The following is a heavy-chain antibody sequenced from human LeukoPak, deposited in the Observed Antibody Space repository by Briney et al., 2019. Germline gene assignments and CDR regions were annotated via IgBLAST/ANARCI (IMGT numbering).Heavy chain of an antibody. Sequence: PGGSLRLSCAASGFTFSSCAMSWVRQAPGKGLEWVSLISGSGGSTYFADSVKGRFTISRDNSKNTLYLQMNSLRAEDTAVYYCARRTGHSYFDHWGQGTLVTVSS. CDR3: ARRTGHSYFDH. D-gene: IGHD1-14*01. CDR2: ISGSGGST. CDR1: GFTFSSCA. J-gene: IGHJ4*02. V-gene: IGHV3-23*01.